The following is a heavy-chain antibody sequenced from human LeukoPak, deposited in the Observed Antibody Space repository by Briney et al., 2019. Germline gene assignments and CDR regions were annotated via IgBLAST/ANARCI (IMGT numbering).Heavy chain of an antibody. CDR1: GFTFDDYA. CDR2: ISWNSGSI. CDR3: AKGGDYYYYYMDV. Sequence: GGSLRLSCAASGFTFDDYAMHWVRQALGKGLEWVSGISWNSGSIGYADSVKGRFTISRDNAKNSLYLQMNSLRAEDTALYYCAKGGDYYYYYMDVWGKGTTVTVSS. D-gene: IGHD3-16*01. V-gene: IGHV3-9*01. J-gene: IGHJ6*03.